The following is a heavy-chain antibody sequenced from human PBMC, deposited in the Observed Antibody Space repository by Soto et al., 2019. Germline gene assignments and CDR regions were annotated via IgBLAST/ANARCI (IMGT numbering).Heavy chain of an antibody. J-gene: IGHJ4*02. CDR1: GGSISVYY. V-gene: IGHV4-59*01. D-gene: IGHD2-21*01. Sequence: SETLSLTCTISGGSISVYYWSWIRQSPGQGLEWIGYIYDSGSPYYNPSLKTRVTISADTSKNQISLKLTSATAADTAVYFCARGVGSIPPRYWGRGTLVTVS. CDR3: ARGVGSIPPRY. CDR2: IYDSGSP.